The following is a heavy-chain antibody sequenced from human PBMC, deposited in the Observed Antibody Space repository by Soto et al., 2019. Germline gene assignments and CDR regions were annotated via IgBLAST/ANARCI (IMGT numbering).Heavy chain of an antibody. CDR3: AVVWFGELSFGFDY. D-gene: IGHD3-10*01. Sequence: PSETLSLTCTVSGGSISSSSYYWGWIRQPPGKGLEWIGSIYYSGSTYYNPSLKSRVTISVDTSKNQFSLKLSSVTAADTAVYYCAVVWFGELSFGFDYWGQGTLVTVSS. CDR2: IYYSGST. V-gene: IGHV4-39*01. J-gene: IGHJ4*02. CDR1: GGSISSSSYY.